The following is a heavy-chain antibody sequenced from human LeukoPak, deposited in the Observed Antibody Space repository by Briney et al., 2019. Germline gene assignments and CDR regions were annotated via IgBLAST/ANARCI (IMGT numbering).Heavy chain of an antibody. CDR3: ARDPVAVTTYYRPRAHWFDP. CDR1: GGSISSYC. D-gene: IGHD4-17*01. V-gene: IGHV4-4*07. J-gene: IGHJ5*02. CDR2: IYTSGST. Sequence: PSETLSLTCNVSGGSISSYCWSWIRQPAGKGLEWLGLIYTSGSTNYNPSLKSRVTMSIDTSKNQLSLKLRSVTAADTAVYYCARDPVAVTTYYRPRAHWFDPWGQGTLVTVSS.